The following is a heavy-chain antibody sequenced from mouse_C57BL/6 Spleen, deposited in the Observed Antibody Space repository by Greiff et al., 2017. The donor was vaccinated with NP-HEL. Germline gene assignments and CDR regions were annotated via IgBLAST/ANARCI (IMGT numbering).Heavy chain of an antibody. CDR2: IYPGDGDT. J-gene: IGHJ4*01. CDR1: GYAFSSSW. D-gene: IGHD2-10*02. CDR3: ARERYEYYAMDY. Sequence: VQLQQSGPELVKPGASVKISCKASGYAFSSSWMNWVKQRPGKGLEWIGRIYPGDGDTNYNGKFKGKATLTADKSSSTAYMQLSSLTSEDSAVYFCARERYEYYAMDYWGQGTSVTVSS. V-gene: IGHV1-82*01.